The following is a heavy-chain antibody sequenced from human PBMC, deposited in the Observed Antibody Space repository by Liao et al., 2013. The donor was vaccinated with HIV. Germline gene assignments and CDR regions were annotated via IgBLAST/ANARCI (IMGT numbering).Heavy chain of an antibody. V-gene: IGHV4-59*10. Sequence: QVQLQQWGAGLLKPSETLSLTCAVYGGSFSGYYWSWIRQPPGKGLEWIGHIYTGMSTTGTTNYNPSLKSRVFISADTSSNHVSLKLTSVTAADTAVYYCARAILGTNWFDPWGQGTLVTVSS. D-gene: IGHD7-27*01. CDR2: IYTGMSTTGTT. J-gene: IGHJ5*02. CDR1: GGSFSGYY. CDR3: ARAILGTNWFDP.